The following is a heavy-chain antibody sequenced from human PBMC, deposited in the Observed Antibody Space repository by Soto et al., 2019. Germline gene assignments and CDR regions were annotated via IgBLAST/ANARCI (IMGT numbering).Heavy chain of an antibody. Sequence: GGSLRLSCAASGFTVSSNYMSWVRQAPGKGLEWVSVIYSGGSTYYADSVKGRFTISRDNSKNTLYLQMNSLRAEDTAVYYCAREGYRLRSIWDIAAAGTSRNWYFDLWGRGTLVTVSS. J-gene: IGHJ2*01. CDR3: AREGYRLRSIWDIAAAGTSRNWYFDL. D-gene: IGHD6-13*01. V-gene: IGHV3-53*01. CDR2: IYSGGST. CDR1: GFTVSSNY.